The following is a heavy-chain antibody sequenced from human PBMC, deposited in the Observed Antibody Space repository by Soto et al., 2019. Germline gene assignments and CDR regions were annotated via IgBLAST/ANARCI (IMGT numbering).Heavy chain of an antibody. CDR1: GGSVSSGSYY. D-gene: IGHD1-26*01. CDR3: ARARRVGLIYYYYYGMDV. CDR2: IYYSGST. Sequence: SSETLSLTCTVSGGSVSSGSYYWSWIRQPPGKGLEWIGYIYYSGSTNYNPSLKSRVTISVDTSKNQFSLKLSSVTAADTAVYYCARARRVGLIYYYYYGMDVWGQGTTVTVSS. J-gene: IGHJ6*02. V-gene: IGHV4-61*01.